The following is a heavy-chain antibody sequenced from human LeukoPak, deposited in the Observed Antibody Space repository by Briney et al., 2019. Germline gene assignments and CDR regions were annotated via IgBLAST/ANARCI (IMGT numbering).Heavy chain of an antibody. CDR3: ARDRGMGLEWELLRNDAFDI. V-gene: IGHV3-21*01. Sequence: PGGSLRLSCAASGFTFSSYSMNWVRQAPGKGLEWVSSITKQSDYVYYADSVTGRFTISRDNAQNSLYLQMNSLRAEDTAVYYCARDRGMGLEWELLRNDAFDIWGQGTMVTVSS. CDR1: GFTFSSYS. CDR2: ITKQSDYV. D-gene: IGHD3-10*01. J-gene: IGHJ3*02.